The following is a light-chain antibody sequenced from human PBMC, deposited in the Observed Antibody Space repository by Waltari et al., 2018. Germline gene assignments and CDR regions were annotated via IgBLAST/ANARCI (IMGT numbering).Light chain of an antibody. CDR3: SSYTGSNTLI. Sequence: QSVLTQPASVSGSPGQSITISCSGTSNDVGSSNYVAWYQQHPGKAPKLMIYDVNNRPSGVSNRFSVSKSGNTASLTISGLQAEDEANYHCSSYTGSNTLIFGGGTKLTVL. V-gene: IGLV2-14*03. CDR2: DVN. CDR1: SNDVGSSNY. J-gene: IGLJ2*01.